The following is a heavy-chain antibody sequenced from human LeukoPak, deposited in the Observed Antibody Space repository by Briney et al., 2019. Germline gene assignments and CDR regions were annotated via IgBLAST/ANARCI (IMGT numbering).Heavy chain of an antibody. V-gene: IGHV4-61*01. CDR3: ARVIAVADLEYFQH. Sequence: PSETLSLTCTVSGGSVSSGSYYWSWIRQPPGKGLEWIGYIYYSGSTNYNPSLKSRVTISVDTSKNQFSLKLSSVTAADTAVYYCARVIAVADLEYFQHWGQGTLVTVSS. D-gene: IGHD6-19*01. CDR1: GGSVSSGSYY. J-gene: IGHJ1*01. CDR2: IYYSGST.